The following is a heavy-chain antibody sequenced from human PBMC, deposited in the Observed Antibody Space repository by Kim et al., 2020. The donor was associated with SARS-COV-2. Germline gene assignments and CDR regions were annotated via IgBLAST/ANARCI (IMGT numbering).Heavy chain of an antibody. Sequence: GGSLRLSCAASGFTFSSYAMHWVRQAPGKGLEYVSAISSNGGSTYYANSVKGRFTISRDNSKNTLYLQMGSLRAEDMAVYYCARAGVDFWSGYYNYYYY. CDR3: ARAGVDFWSGYYNYYYY. J-gene: IGHJ6*03. V-gene: IGHV3-64*01. CDR1: GFTFSSYA. D-gene: IGHD3-3*01. CDR2: ISSNGGST.